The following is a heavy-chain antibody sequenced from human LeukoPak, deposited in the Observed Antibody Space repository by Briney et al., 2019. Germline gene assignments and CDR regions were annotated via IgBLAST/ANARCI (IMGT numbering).Heavy chain of an antibody. CDR2: ISSGSRTI. CDR3: ARESITGHRDFDY. CDR1: GFTFSSYS. V-gene: IGHV3-48*01. D-gene: IGHD1-20*01. Sequence: PGGSLRLSCAASGFTFSSYSMNWVRQAPGKGLEWVSYISSGSRTIYYADSVKGRFTVSRDNAKNSLYLQMNSLRAEDTAVYHCARESITGHRDFDYWGQGTLVTVSS. J-gene: IGHJ4*02.